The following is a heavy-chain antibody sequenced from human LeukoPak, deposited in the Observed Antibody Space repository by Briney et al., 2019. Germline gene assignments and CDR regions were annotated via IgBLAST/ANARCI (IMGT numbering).Heavy chain of an antibody. CDR1: GGSMSRYY. D-gene: IGHD3-3*02. Sequence: SETLSLTCTVSGGSMSRYYWSWIRQPPGKGLEWVGYMYYSGSTKYNPSLKSRVTISVDTSKNQFSLKLSSVTAADTAVYYCARSSTGSYFDYWGQGTLVTVSS. CDR3: ARSSTGSYFDY. J-gene: IGHJ4*02. CDR2: MYYSGST. V-gene: IGHV4-59*01.